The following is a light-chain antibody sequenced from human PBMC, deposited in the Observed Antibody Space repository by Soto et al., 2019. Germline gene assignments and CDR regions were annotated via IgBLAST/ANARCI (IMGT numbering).Light chain of an antibody. CDR2: GAS. CDR1: QSVSRNY. CDR3: QQYGSSFT. V-gene: IGKV3-20*01. J-gene: IGKJ3*01. Sequence: EIVLTQSPGTLSLSPGERATLSCRASQSVSRNYLAWYQQKPGQAPRHLIYGASSRATGIPDRFSGSGSGTDFTLTISRLEPEDFAVYYCQQYGSSFTFGPGTKVXIK.